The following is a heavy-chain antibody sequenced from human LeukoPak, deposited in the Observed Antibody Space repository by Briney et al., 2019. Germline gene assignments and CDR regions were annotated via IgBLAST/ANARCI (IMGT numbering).Heavy chain of an antibody. CDR3: ARDYRGYRAPYYFDY. CDR1: GFTFSSYW. V-gene: IGHV3-7*01. CDR2: IKQYGSET. J-gene: IGHJ4*02. Sequence: GGXLRLSCAASGFTFSSYWMSWVGQAPGKGVEGVAEIKQYGSETYYVDSVKARFTISRDNATNSLYLQMNGLRAEDTAVYYCARDYRGYRAPYYFDYWGQGTLVTVSS. D-gene: IGHD2-15*01.